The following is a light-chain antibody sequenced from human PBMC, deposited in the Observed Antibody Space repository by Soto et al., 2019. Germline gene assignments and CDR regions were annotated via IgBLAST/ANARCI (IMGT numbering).Light chain of an antibody. CDR3: QHYNNWIGT. Sequence: EIVMTQSQATLSVSRGERATLSCRANQAISSNLAWYQQKPGQAPRLLIYGASTRATDIPDRFSGSGSGTEFTLTISSLQSEDFAVYYCQHYNNWIGTFGGGTKVEIK. CDR2: GAS. CDR1: QAISSN. J-gene: IGKJ4*01. V-gene: IGKV3-15*01.